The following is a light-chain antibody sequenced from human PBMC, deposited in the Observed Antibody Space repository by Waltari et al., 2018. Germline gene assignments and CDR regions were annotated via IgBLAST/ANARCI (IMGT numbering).Light chain of an antibody. V-gene: IGKV1-17*02. CDR2: AGL. CDR1: QDIRND. J-gene: IGKJ1*01. Sequence: DIQMTQFPSSLSASVGDRVTIACHSSQDIRNDLGWFQQKPGKAPKRLIYAGLRLQSGVPSRFSGSWFGTEFTLTITDLQPDDFTTYYCLQHNSYPQTFGQGTKVDFK. CDR3: LQHNSYPQT.